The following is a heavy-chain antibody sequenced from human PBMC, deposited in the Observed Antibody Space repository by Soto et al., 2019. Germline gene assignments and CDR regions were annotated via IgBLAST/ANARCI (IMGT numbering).Heavy chain of an antibody. CDR1: GGSISSGGYS. CDR2: IYHSGST. J-gene: IGHJ4*02. CDR3: ARSSIEPRVFMYPFDF. Sequence: SETLSLTCAVSGGSISSGGYSWSWIRQPPGKGLEWIGYIYHSGSTYYNPSLKSRVTISLDTSKNQISLRLTSVTDADAAVYYCARSSIEPRVFMYPFDFWGQGTRVTVSS. D-gene: IGHD6-6*01. V-gene: IGHV4-30-2*01.